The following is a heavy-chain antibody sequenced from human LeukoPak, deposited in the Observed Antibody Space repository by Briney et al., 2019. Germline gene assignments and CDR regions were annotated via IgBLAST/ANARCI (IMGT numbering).Heavy chain of an antibody. J-gene: IGHJ4*02. CDR2: INIDSNTV. CDR1: GFPLSSYS. V-gene: IGHV3-48*01. CDR3: STAKFDN. Sequence: GGSLRLSCAASGFPLSSYSINWVRQAPGKGLEWVSYINIDSNTVNYADSVKGRFTISRDNAKNSLYLQMNSLRAEDTAVYCCSTAKFDNWGQGTLVTASS.